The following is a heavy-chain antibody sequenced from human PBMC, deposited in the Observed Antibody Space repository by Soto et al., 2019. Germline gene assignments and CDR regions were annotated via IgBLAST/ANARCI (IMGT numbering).Heavy chain of an antibody. V-gene: IGHV3-23*01. J-gene: IGHJ4*02. Sequence: GSLLLTCAASGFTFSDYAMAWVRQAPGKGLDWVSSLSGSGVTTYYADSVKGRFTISRDNSEKKLHLRMSSLRAEDTAVYYCARVEPEGWYFNYWGQGTPVTVYS. D-gene: IGHD2-15*01. CDR2: LSGSGVTT. CDR3: ARVEPEGWYFNY. CDR1: GFTFSDYA.